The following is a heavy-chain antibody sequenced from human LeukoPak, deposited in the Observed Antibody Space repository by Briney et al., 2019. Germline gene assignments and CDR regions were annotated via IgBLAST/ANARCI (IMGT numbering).Heavy chain of an antibody. V-gene: IGHV3-43*02. J-gene: IGHJ5*02. D-gene: IGHD5-24*01. CDR1: GFTFDDYA. CDR3: AKDGDGYNLGDNWFDP. Sequence: GGSLRLSCAASGFTFDDYAMHWVRQAPGKGLEWVSLISGDGGSTYYADSVRGRFTISRDNSKNSLYLQMNSLRTEDTALYYCAKDGDGYNLGDNWFDPWGQGTLVTVSS. CDR2: ISGDGGST.